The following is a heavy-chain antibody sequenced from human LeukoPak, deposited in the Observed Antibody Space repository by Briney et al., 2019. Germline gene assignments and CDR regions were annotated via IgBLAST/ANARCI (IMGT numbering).Heavy chain of an antibody. Sequence: GGSLRLSCAASGSTVDDYAMHWVRQAPGKGLEWVSGISWNSGSIGYADSVKGRFTISRDNAKNSLYLQMNSLRAEDTALYYCAKSSYCSSTSCFFDYWGQGTLVTVSS. CDR2: ISWNSGSI. CDR1: GSTVDDYA. V-gene: IGHV3-9*01. D-gene: IGHD2-2*01. CDR3: AKSSYCSSTSCFFDY. J-gene: IGHJ4*02.